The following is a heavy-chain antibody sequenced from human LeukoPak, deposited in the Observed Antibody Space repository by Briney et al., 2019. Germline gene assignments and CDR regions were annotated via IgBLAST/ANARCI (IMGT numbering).Heavy chain of an antibody. Sequence: SETLSLTCAVYGGSFSGYYWSWIRQPPGKGLEWIGEINHSGSTNYNPSLKSRVTISVDTSKNQFSLKLSSVTAADTAVYYCARELLWFGETNAGDAFDIWGQGTMVTVSS. CDR1: GGSFSGYY. V-gene: IGHV4-34*01. D-gene: IGHD3-10*01. CDR3: ARELLWFGETNAGDAFDI. CDR2: INHSGST. J-gene: IGHJ3*02.